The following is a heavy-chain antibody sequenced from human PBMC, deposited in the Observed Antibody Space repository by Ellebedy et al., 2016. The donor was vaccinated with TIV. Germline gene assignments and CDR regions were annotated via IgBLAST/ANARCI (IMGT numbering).Heavy chain of an antibody. CDR3: ARGREWFGESISPRPPFDY. CDR2: INPSGGST. Sequence: AASVKVSCKASGYTFTSYYMHWVRQAPGQGLEWMGIINPSGGSTSYAQKFQGRVTMTRDTSTSTVYMELSSLRSEDTAVYYCARGREWFGESISPRPPFDYWGQGTLVTVSS. V-gene: IGHV1-46*01. CDR1: GYTFTSYY. J-gene: IGHJ4*02. D-gene: IGHD3-10*01.